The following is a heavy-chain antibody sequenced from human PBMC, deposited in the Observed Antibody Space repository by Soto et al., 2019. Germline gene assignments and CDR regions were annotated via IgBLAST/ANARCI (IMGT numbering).Heavy chain of an antibody. J-gene: IGHJ6*02. CDR2: ISGSGGST. V-gene: IGHV3-23*01. CDR1: GFTFSSYA. CDR3: AKGRGWYEGDYYYGMDV. Sequence: GGSLRLSCAASGFTFSSYAMSWVRQAPGKGLEWVSAISGSGGSTYYADSVKGRFTISRDNSKNTLYLQMNSLRAEDTAVYYCAKGRGWYEGDYYYGMDVWGQGTTVTVSS. D-gene: IGHD6-19*01.